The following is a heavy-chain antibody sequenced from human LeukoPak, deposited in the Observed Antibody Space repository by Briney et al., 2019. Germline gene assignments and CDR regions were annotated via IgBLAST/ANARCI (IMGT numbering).Heavy chain of an antibody. J-gene: IGHJ6*02. CDR2: INPSGGST. CDR1: GGTFSSYA. V-gene: IGHV1-46*01. CDR3: ARGGDYGFGMDV. D-gene: IGHD4-17*01. Sequence: ASVKVSCKASGGTFSSYAISWVRQAPGQGLEWMGIINPSGGSTSYAQKFQGRVTMTRDTSTSTVYMELSSLRSEDTAVYYCARGGDYGFGMDVWGQGTTVTVSS.